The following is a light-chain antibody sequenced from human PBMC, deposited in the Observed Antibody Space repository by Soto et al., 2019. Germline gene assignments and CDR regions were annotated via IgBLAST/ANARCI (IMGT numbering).Light chain of an antibody. J-gene: IGKJ3*01. V-gene: IGKV1-5*03. CDR1: QSMTSW. CDR3: QQYNSYPFT. CDR2: TAS. Sequence: DIQMTQSPSTLSASVGDRVTITCRASQSMTSWLAWYQQKPGKAPKLLIYTASCLESGVPSRFSGSGSGTEFTLTISSLQSDDFATYYCQQYNSYPFTFGPGTKVEIK.